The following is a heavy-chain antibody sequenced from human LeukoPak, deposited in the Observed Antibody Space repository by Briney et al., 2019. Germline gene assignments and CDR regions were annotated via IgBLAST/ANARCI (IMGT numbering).Heavy chain of an antibody. D-gene: IGHD3-10*01. CDR1: GGTFSIYA. CDR3: ARSYYGSGSYPYYFDY. J-gene: IGHJ4*02. Sequence: SVTLSCTASGGTFSIYAISWVRQGPRQGLEWVGRIIPILGIANYAQTFQGRVTITADKSTSTAYMELSSLRSEDTAVYYCARSYYGSGSYPYYFDYWGQGTLVTVSS. CDR2: IIPILGIA. V-gene: IGHV1-69*04.